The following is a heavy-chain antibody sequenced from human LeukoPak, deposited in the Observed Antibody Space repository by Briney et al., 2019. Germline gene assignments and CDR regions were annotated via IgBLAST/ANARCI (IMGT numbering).Heavy chain of an antibody. CDR1: GASISNYY. CDR2: IYTSGST. D-gene: IGHD3-16*01. V-gene: IGHV4-4*07. Sequence: SETLSLTCTVSGASISNYYWNWIRQPAGKGLEWIGRIYTSGSTNYNPSLKGRVTMSVDTSNNRFSLKLSSVTAADTAVYYCARDHRGGLPPYWGQGTLVTVSS. CDR3: ARDHRGGLPPY. J-gene: IGHJ4*02.